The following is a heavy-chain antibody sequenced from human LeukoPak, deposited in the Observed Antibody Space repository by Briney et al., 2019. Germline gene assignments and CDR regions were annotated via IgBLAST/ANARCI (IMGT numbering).Heavy chain of an antibody. J-gene: IGHJ4*02. CDR1: GGSISSYY. CDR3: ARGDYFDY. V-gene: IGHV4-59*08. Sequence: SETLSLTCTVSGGSISSYYWSWIRQPPGKGLEWIGYIYYSGSTNYNPSLKSRVTISVDTSKNQFSLKLSSVTAADTAVYYCARGDYFDYWGQGTLVTVSS. CDR2: IYYSGST.